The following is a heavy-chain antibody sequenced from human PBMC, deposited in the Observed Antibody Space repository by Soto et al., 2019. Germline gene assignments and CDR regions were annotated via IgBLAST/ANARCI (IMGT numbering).Heavy chain of an antibody. CDR2: INHSGIT. D-gene: IGHD6-13*01. CDR3: ARGRPRLSIAAAGLNDF. CDR1: EGTIVDYY. Sequence: WAVEEGTIVDYYWRWIRQPPREGLEWIGEINHSGITNYNPSLKSRVTISVDTSKKQFSLKLSSVTAADTAVYYCARGRPRLSIAAAGLNDFWGKGALVPVSS. J-gene: IGHJ4*02. V-gene: IGHV4-34*01.